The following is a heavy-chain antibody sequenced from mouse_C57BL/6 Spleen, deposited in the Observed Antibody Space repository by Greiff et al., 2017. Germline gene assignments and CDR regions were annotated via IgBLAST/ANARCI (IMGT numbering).Heavy chain of an antibody. V-gene: IGHV1-52*01. J-gene: IGHJ2*01. CDR2: IDPSDSET. Sequence: QVQLQQPGAELVRPGSSVKLSCKASGYTFTSYWMHWVKQRPIQGLEWIGNIDPSDSETHYNQKFKDKATLTVDKSSSTAYMQLSSLTSEDSAVYYCARRGAAQAPDYWGQGTTLTVSS. D-gene: IGHD3-2*02. CDR3: ARRGAAQAPDY. CDR1: GYTFTSYW.